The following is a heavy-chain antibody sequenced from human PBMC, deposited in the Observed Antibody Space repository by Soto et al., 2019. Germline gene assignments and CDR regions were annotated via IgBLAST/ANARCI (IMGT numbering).Heavy chain of an antibody. CDR2: ISAYNGNT. Sequence: VKVSCKASGYTFTSYGISWVRQPPGQGLEWMGWISAYNGNTNYAQKLQGRVTMTTDTSTSTAYMELRSLRSDDTAVYYCATRIEAGPPEYFQHWGQGTLVTVYS. V-gene: IGHV1-18*01. J-gene: IGHJ1*01. D-gene: IGHD3-22*01. CDR3: ATRIEAGPPEYFQH. CDR1: GYTFTSYG.